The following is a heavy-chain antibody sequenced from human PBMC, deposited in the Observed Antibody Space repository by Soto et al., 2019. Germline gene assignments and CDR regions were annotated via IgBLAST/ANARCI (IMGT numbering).Heavy chain of an antibody. CDR3: AASSWYLGGAFDI. Sequence: ASVKVSCKASGYTFTSYYMHWVRQAPGQGLEWMGIINPSGGSTSYAQKFQGRVTMTRDTSTSTVYMELSSLRSEDTAVYYCAASSWYLGGAFDIWGQGTMVTVS. J-gene: IGHJ3*02. V-gene: IGHV1-46*01. CDR2: INPSGGST. CDR1: GYTFTSYY. D-gene: IGHD6-13*01.